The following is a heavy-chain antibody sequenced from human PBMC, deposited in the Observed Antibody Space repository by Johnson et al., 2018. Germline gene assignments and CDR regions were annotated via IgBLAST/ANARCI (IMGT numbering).Heavy chain of an antibody. Sequence: QVQLQESGPGLVKPSETLSLTCSVSTGSISSNYWTWIRQPPGKGLEWIGYIYYSGSTNYNPSLKSRVTILADTSKNQISLKLTPVTAADTAVYYCASGVHYGSGSRSMDVWGKGTTVTVSS. J-gene: IGHJ6*03. V-gene: IGHV4-59*01. CDR3: ASGVHYGSGSRSMDV. D-gene: IGHD3-10*01. CDR2: IYYSGST. CDR1: TGSISSNY.